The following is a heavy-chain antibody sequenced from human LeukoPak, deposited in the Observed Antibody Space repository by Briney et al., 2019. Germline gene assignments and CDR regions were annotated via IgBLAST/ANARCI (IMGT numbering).Heavy chain of an antibody. Sequence: SETLSLTCTVSGGSISSSNYYWGWIRQPPGKGLEWIGSIYYSGSTYYNPSLKGRVTISVDTSKNQFSLKLSSVTAADTAVYYCARTGDRESWFDPWGQGTLVTVSS. CDR1: GGSISSSNYY. V-gene: IGHV4-39*01. CDR2: IYYSGST. J-gene: IGHJ5*02. D-gene: IGHD7-27*01. CDR3: ARTGDRESWFDP.